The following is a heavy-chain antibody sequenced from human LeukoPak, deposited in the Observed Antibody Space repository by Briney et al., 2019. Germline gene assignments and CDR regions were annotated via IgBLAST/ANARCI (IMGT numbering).Heavy chain of an antibody. CDR2: INSDGSST. Sequence: PGGSLRLSCAASGFTFSSYWVHWVRQAPGKGLVWVSRINSDGSSTSYADSVKGRFTISRDNAKNTLYLQMNSLRAEDTAVYYCARTAPRIRYYDFGNDYWGQGTLVTVSS. V-gene: IGHV3-74*01. CDR3: ARTAPRIRYYDFGNDY. CDR1: GFTFSSYW. J-gene: IGHJ4*02. D-gene: IGHD3-3*01.